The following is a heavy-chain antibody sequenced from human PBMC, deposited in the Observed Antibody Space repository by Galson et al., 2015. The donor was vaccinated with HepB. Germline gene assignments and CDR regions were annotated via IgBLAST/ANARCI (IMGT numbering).Heavy chain of an antibody. Sequence: SLRLSCAASGFTFSSYGMHWVRQAPGKGLEWVAVIWYDGSNKYYADSVKGRFTISRDNSKNTLYLQMNSLRAEDTAVYYCAREGSQYCSGGSCSAFDIWGQGTMVTVSS. CDR1: GFTFSSYG. J-gene: IGHJ3*02. D-gene: IGHD2-15*01. V-gene: IGHV3-33*01. CDR3: AREGSQYCSGGSCSAFDI. CDR2: IWYDGSNK.